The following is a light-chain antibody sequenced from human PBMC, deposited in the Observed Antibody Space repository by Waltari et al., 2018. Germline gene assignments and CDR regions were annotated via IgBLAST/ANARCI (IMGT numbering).Light chain of an antibody. J-gene: IGKJ1*01. CDR3: QQYNNWPPWT. CDR2: GAS. V-gene: IGKV3-15*01. CDR1: QSVSSN. Sequence: EVVMTQSPATLSVSPGERATLSCRASQSVSSNLAWYQQKPGQAPSLLIYGASTRATGIPARFSGSGSVTEFTITISSLQSEDFAVYYCQQYNNWPPWTFGQGTKVEIK.